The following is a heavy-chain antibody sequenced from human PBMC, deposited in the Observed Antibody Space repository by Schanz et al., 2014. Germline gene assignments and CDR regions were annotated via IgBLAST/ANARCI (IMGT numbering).Heavy chain of an antibody. V-gene: IGHV3-11*05. Sequence: PGGSLRLSCAASGLTFSDYYMSWIRQAPGKGLEWVSYISSSSSYTNYADSVKGRFTISRDNAKNSLYLQMNSLRAEDTAVYYCARDLSSLIQGDVWGKGTTVTVSS. CDR1: GLTFSDYY. J-gene: IGHJ6*04. D-gene: IGHD2-2*01. CDR3: ARDLSSLIQGDV. CDR2: ISSSSSYT.